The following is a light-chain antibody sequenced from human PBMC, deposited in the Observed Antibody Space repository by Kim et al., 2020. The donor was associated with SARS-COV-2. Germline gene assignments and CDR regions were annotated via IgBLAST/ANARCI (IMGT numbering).Light chain of an antibody. V-gene: IGLV2-14*03. J-gene: IGLJ1*01. CDR1: RSDVGAYNY. CDR3: SSYRTSTSYV. Sequence: GQSITISCTGTRSDVGAYNYVSWYQQHPGKAPKFMIYDVSKRPSGVSNRFSGSKSGNTASLTISGLQGEGEADYYCSSYRTSTSYVFGTGTKVTVL. CDR2: DVS.